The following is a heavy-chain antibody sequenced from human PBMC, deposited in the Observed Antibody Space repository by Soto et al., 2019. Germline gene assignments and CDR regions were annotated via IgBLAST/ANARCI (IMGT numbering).Heavy chain of an antibody. D-gene: IGHD2-21*02. CDR3: ARDDDCADNGLDY. J-gene: IGHJ4*02. V-gene: IGHV3-33*01. CDR1: GFTFSRYG. CDR2: IVRDGGQK. Sequence: QVHLVESGGGVVQPGRPLRLSCAASGFTFSRYGMHWVRQAPGKGLEWVGVIVRDGGQKQYADSVRGRFTISRDNSRDTLYLEVKSVTVEDTAVYYCARDDDCADNGLDYWGQGTLVTVSS.